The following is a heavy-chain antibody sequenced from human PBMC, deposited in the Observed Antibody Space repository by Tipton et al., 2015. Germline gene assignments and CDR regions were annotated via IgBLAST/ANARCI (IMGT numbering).Heavy chain of an antibody. CDR1: GFAVSSNY. CDR2: INSDGTDT. V-gene: IGHV3-74*01. CDR3: ARGVSRGMDV. J-gene: IGHJ6*02. Sequence: SLRLSCAASGFAVSSNYLSWVRQAPGKGLEWVSRINSDGTDTTYAESVKGRFTISRDNTKNTLYLQMNSLRVEDTAVYSCARGVSRGMDVWGQGTTVTVSS.